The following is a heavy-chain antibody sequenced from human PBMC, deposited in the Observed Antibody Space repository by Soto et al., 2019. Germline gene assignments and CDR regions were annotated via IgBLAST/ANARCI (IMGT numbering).Heavy chain of an antibody. CDR2: ISGSGDGI. J-gene: IGHJ4*02. D-gene: IGHD5-18*01. CDR1: GFTFSSFA. V-gene: IGHV3-23*01. CDR3: AGPGYSSQDY. Sequence: VQLLESGGGLVQPGGSLRLSRAASGFTFSSFALSWVRQAPGKGLEWVSAISGSGDGIDYADSVKGQFTISRDNSKNTLYLQMNSLRAGDTAVYYCAGPGYSSQDYWGQGTLVTVSS.